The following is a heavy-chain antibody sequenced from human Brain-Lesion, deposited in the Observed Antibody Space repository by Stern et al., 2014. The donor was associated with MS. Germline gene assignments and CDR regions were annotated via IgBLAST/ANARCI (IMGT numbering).Heavy chain of an antibody. CDR2: ISYGGSDK. D-gene: IGHD4-17*01. CDR3: ARGGAVTTSDYYLDY. V-gene: IGHV3-30*01. Sequence: MQLVESGGGVVQPGRSLRLSCAASGFTLSYHAMHWVRQAPGKGLEWVALISYGGSDKNDAASVKGRFTISGDKYRNTLDLPMNSLRVDDTAVYYCARGGAVTTSDYYLDYWGQGILVTVSS. CDR1: GFTLSYHA. J-gene: IGHJ4*02.